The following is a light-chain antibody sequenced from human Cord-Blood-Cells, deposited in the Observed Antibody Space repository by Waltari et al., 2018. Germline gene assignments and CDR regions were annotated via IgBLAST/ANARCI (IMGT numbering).Light chain of an antibody. CDR2: EVS. CDR1: SSDVAGYND. V-gene: IGLV2-8*01. CDR3: SSYAASSNVV. Sequence: QSALTQHPSPSGSPGQSVTLSCPGTSSDVAGYNDVSWYQQHPGKATKLRIYEVSKRPAGVTCGVSGSKSGNAACVTVSGLQAEDEADYYCSSYAASSNVVFGGGTKLTVL. J-gene: IGLJ2*01.